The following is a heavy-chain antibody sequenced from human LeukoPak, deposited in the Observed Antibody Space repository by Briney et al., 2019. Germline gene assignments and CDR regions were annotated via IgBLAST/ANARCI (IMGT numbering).Heavy chain of an antibody. Sequence: SETLSLTCAVYGGSFSGYYWSWIRQPPGKGLEWIGEINHSGSTNYNPSLKSRVTISVDTSKNQFSLKLSSVTAADTAVYYCARVLAAGTPTYYFGYWGQGTLVTVSS. CDR2: INHSGST. CDR3: ARVLAAGTPTYYFGY. CDR1: GGSFSGYY. J-gene: IGHJ4*02. D-gene: IGHD6-13*01. V-gene: IGHV4-34*01.